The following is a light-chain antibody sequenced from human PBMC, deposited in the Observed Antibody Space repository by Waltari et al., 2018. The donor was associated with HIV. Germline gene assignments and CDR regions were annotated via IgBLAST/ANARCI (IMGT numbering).Light chain of an antibody. CDR2: DAS. J-gene: IGKJ4*01. CDR1: QSVTSY. CDR3: QQRSDWHALT. V-gene: IGKV3-11*01. Sequence: IVFTQSQADLSLSPGERAPLSCRASQSVTSYFAWYQQKPGQAPRVLIYDASRRATGIPARFSGSGSGTDFTLTISSLQPEDSAIYYCQQRSDWHALTFGGGTKVEIK.